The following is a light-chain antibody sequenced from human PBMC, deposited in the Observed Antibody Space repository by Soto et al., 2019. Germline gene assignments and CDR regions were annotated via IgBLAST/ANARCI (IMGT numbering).Light chain of an antibody. V-gene: IGKV3D-11*02. CDR2: DAS. J-gene: IGKJ5*01. CDR1: QSVSSY. CDR3: QQLGT. Sequence: EIVLTQSPATLSLSPGERVTLSCRASQSVSSYLAWYQQKPGQAPRLLIYDASNRATGIPARFSGSGPGTDFTLTISSLEPEDFAVYYCQQLGTFGQGTRLEIK.